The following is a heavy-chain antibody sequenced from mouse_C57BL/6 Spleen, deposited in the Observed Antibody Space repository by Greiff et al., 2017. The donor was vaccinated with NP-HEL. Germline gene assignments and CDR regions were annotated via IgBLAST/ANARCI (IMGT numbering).Heavy chain of an antibody. Sequence: QVQLQQPGAELVKPGASVKMSCKASGYTFTSYWITWVKQRPGQGLEWIGDIYPGSGSTNYNEKFKSKATLTVDTSSSTAYMQLSSLTSEDSAVYYCARHGTPDWYFDVWGTGTTVTVSS. CDR3: ARHGTPDWYFDV. J-gene: IGHJ1*03. CDR1: GYTFTSYW. V-gene: IGHV1-55*01. CDR2: IYPGSGST. D-gene: IGHD1-1*01.